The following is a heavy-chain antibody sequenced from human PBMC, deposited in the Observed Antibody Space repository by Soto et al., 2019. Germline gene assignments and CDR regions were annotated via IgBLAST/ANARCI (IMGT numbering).Heavy chain of an antibody. CDR1: GGSFSGYY. D-gene: IGHD3-3*01. V-gene: IGHV4-34*01. Sequence: WETLSLTCAVYGGSFSGYYLSWIRQPPGKGQEWIGEINHSGSTNYNPSIKSRFTISADSSKNQFSLKLSSVTAADTAVYYCARVRTLYYDFWSGYPAGVFDYWGQGTLVTVSS. J-gene: IGHJ4*02. CDR3: ARVRTLYYDFWSGYPAGVFDY. CDR2: INHSGST.